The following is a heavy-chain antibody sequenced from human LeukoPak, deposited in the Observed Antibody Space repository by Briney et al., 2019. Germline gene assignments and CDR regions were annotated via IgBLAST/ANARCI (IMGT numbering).Heavy chain of an antibody. D-gene: IGHD1-26*01. CDR1: GFAFSSYA. CDR3: ARASGTYSGSY. Sequence: GGSLRLSCAASGFAFSSYAMSWVRQAPGKGLEWVSYISSSSSTIYYADSVKGRFTISRDNAKNSLYLQMNSLRAEDTAVYYCARASGTYSGSYWGQGTLVTVSS. J-gene: IGHJ4*02. CDR2: ISSSSSTI. V-gene: IGHV3-48*01.